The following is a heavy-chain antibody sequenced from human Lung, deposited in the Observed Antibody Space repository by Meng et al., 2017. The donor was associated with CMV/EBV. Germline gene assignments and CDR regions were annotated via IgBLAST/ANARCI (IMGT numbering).Heavy chain of an antibody. CDR2: IPHRGSS. CDR3: LRRSGGSV. CDR1: GDSITNQYW. J-gene: IGHJ1*01. V-gene: IGHV4-4*02. D-gene: IGHD3-10*01. Sequence: QVQLGEWRPALGKPCATRSLTCAVSGDSITNQYWWAWVRQPPGKGLEWIGEIPHRGSSAYNPSLKSRVSMSIDKSKNQFSLKLTSVTAADTAVYHCLRRSGGSVWGQGTLVTVSS.